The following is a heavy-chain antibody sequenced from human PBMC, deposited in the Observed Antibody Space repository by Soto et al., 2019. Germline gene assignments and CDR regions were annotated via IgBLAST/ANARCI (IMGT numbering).Heavy chain of an antibody. Sequence: PSQTLSLTCAISGDSVSSNSVTWNWIRQSPSGGLEWLGKTYYTSTWNNVYAGSVKSRITINPDTSKNQVSLQVNSVTPEDTAVYYCARQWSNSGWIGSDIWGQGTMVTVSS. CDR3: ARQWSNSGWIGSDI. J-gene: IGHJ3*02. CDR2: TYYTSTWNN. D-gene: IGHD6-25*01. CDR1: GDSVSSNSVT. V-gene: IGHV6-1*01.